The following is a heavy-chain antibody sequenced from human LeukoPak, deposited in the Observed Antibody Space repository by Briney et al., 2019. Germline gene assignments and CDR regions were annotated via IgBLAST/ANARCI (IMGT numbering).Heavy chain of an antibody. CDR1: GFTFSSYA. V-gene: IGHV3-30-3*01. D-gene: IGHD6-13*01. CDR2: ISYDGSNK. CDR3: ARERIAAAGGGFDP. J-gene: IGHJ5*02. Sequence: GGSLRLSCAASGFTFSSYAMHWVRQAPGKGLEWVAVISYDGSNKYYADSVKGRFTISRDNSKNTLYLQMNSLRAEDTAVYYCARERIAAAGGGFDPWGQGTLVTVSS.